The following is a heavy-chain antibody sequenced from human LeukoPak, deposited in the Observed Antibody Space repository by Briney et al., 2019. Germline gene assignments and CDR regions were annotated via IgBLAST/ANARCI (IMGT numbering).Heavy chain of an antibody. V-gene: IGHV3-9*01. CDR2: ISSNSDDI. CDR3: AKDRYCTSSSCPIDY. CDR1: GFNFDEYA. J-gene: IGHJ4*02. Sequence: SGGSLRLSCVGSGFNFDEYAMHWVRQPPGKGLEWVSGISSNSDDIGYADSVKGRFTISRDSAKKSPYLQMNSLRAEDTALYYCAKDRYCTSSSCPIDYWGRGTLVTVSS. D-gene: IGHD2-15*01.